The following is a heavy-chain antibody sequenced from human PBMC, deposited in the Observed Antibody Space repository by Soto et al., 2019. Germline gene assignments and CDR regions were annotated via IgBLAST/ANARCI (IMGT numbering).Heavy chain of an antibody. D-gene: IGHD1-26*01. CDR3: ARRGSGSYYDY. Sequence: EVQLLESGGGLVQPGGSLRLSCAASGFTFSSYAMRWVRQAPVKGLEWVSAISGSGGSTYYADSVKGRFTISRDNSKNTLYLQINSLRAEDTAVYYFARRGSGSYYDYWGQGTLVTVSS. J-gene: IGHJ4*02. V-gene: IGHV3-23*01. CDR2: ISGSGGST. CDR1: GFTFSSYA.